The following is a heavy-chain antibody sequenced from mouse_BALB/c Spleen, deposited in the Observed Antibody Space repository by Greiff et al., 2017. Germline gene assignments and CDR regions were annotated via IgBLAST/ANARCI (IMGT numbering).Heavy chain of an antibody. V-gene: IGHV4-1*02. Sequence: EVKLVESGGGLVQPGGSLKLSCAASGFDFSRYWMSWVRQAPGKGLEWIGEINPDSSTINYTPSLKDKFIISRDNAKNTLYLQMSKVRSEDTALYYCARPYGNYVGYYAMDYWGQGTSVTVSS. CDR2: INPDSSTI. J-gene: IGHJ4*01. D-gene: IGHD2-1*01. CDR1: GFDFSRYW. CDR3: ARPYGNYVGYYAMDY.